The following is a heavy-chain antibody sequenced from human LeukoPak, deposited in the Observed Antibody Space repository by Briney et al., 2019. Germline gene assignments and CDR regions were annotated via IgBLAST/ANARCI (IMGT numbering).Heavy chain of an antibody. D-gene: IGHD6-13*01. V-gene: IGHV4-34*01. CDR3: ARGRRAAAAPNDY. Sequence: SETLSLTCAVYGGSFSGYYWSWIRQPPGKGLEWIGEINHSGSTNYNPSLKSRVTISVDTSKNQFSLKLSSVTAADTAVYYCARGRRAAAAPNDYWGQGTLVTVSS. CDR2: INHSGST. J-gene: IGHJ4*02. CDR1: GGSFSGYY.